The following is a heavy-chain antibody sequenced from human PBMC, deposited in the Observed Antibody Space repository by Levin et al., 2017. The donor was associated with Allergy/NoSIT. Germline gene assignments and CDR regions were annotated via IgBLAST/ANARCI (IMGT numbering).Heavy chain of an antibody. Sequence: ASVKVSCKASGYPFTGYYIHWVRQAPGQGLEWMGRINPNNGDTNYAQKFQGRVTMTRDTSISTAYMELSRLTSDDTAVYYCAREVKGNNWNYVDYWGQGTLVTVAS. CDR2: INPNNGDT. CDR3: AREVKGNNWNYVDY. D-gene: IGHD1-20*01. CDR1: GYPFTGYY. V-gene: IGHV1-2*06. J-gene: IGHJ4*02.